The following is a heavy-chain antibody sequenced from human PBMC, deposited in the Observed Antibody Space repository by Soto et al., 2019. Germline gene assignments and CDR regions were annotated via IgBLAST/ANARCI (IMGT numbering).Heavy chain of an antibody. CDR3: ARDPWFGP. V-gene: IGHV3-21*01. Sequence: WGSLGLSCASSGFPFSRYNMNWVRQAPGNGLEWVSSICSSSSFIYYADSVKGRFTISRENAKNSLFLQMHSLRPEDTAVYYCARDPWFGPWGQETLATVSS. CDR2: ICSSSSFI. J-gene: IGHJ5*02. CDR1: GFPFSRYN.